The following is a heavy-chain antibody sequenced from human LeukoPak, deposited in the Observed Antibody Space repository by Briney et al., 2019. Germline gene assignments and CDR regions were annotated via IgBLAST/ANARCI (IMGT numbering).Heavy chain of an antibody. D-gene: IGHD3-10*01. CDR3: ASYLWDDAFDI. J-gene: IGHJ3*02. V-gene: IGHV3-23*01. CDR2: ISGSGGST. CDR1: GFTFSSYA. Sequence: GGSLRLSCEASGFTFSSYAMSWVRQAPGKGLEWVSTISGSGGSTDYADSVEGRFTISRDNSKNKLYLQINSLRAEDTALYYCASYLWDDAFDIWAQETMVSVPS.